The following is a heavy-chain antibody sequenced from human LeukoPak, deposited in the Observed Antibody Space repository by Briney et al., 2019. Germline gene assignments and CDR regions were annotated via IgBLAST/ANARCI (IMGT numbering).Heavy chain of an antibody. J-gene: IGHJ3*01. CDR3: TRGMRGLDV. CDR2: IRSKAYGGAI. V-gene: IGHV3-49*03. CDR1: GFIFADYA. Sequence: AGGSLRLSCTASGFIFADYAISWFRQAPGEGLEWVSFIRSKAYGGAIEYAASVKGRFSLSRDDSKNTAYLQVNSLKSEDTAMYYCTRGMRGLDVWGRGTMVTVSS.